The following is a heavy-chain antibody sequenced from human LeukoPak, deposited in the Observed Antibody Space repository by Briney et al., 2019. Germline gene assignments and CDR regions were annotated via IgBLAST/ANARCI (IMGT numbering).Heavy chain of an antibody. CDR3: ATVYLDAFDI. CDR2: IIPIFGTA. J-gene: IGHJ3*02. V-gene: IGHV1-69*13. D-gene: IGHD2-2*01. CDR1: GGTFSSYA. Sequence: ASVKVSCKASGGTFSSYAISWVRQAPGQGLEWMGGIIPIFGTANYAQKFQGRVTITADESTSTAYMELSSLRSEDTAVYYCATVYLDAFDIWGQGTMVTVSS.